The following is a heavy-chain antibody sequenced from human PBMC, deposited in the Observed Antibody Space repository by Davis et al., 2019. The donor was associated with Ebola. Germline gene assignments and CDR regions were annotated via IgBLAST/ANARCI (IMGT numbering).Heavy chain of an antibody. CDR3: ARKDTAMVSHFDY. J-gene: IGHJ4*02. V-gene: IGHV5-51*01. CDR2: IFPGDSDT. CDR1: GSNFNNHW. D-gene: IGHD5-18*01. Sequence: GESLKISCKSSGSNFNNHWIGWVRQMPGKGLEWMGIIFPGDSDTRYSPSFQGQVTISADKSISTAYLQWSSLKASDTAMYYCARKDTAMVSHFDYWGQGTLVTVSS.